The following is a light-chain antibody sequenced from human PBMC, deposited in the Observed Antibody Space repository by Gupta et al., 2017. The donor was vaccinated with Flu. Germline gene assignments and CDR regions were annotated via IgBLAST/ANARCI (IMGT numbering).Light chain of an antibody. V-gene: IGKV3-20*01. Sequence: EIVLTQSPGTLSLSPGEGATLSCRASQTVSSSYLDWYQQKPGQAPRLIIYGASNRASGIPDRFGGSGSGTDFTLTSSRREAEDFAVYYWHQDIDSNVFGQGTKVEIK. CDR1: QTVSSSY. J-gene: IGKJ1*01. CDR2: GAS. CDR3: HQDIDSNV.